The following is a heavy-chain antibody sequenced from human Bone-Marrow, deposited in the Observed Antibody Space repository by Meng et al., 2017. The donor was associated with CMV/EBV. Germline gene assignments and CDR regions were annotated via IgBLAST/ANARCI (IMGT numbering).Heavy chain of an antibody. CDR2: IIPIFGTA. CDR1: GATFRSYA. Sequence: SVTVSCNSSGATFRSYAISWVRQAPGQGLEWMGGIIPIFGTANYAQKFQGRVTITTDESTSTAYMELSSLRSEDTAVYYCSTETGGGSQNGVAGFDYWGQGTLVTVSS. J-gene: IGHJ4*02. V-gene: IGHV1-69*05. CDR3: STETGGGSQNGVAGFDY. D-gene: IGHD6-19*01.